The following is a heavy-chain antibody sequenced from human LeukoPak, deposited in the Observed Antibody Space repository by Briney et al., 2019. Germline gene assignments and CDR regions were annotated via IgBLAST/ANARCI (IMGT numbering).Heavy chain of an antibody. CDR1: GYTFTGYY. V-gene: IGHV1-2*02. J-gene: IGHJ4*02. CDR3: ARVPNIAAAVSY. D-gene: IGHD6-13*01. Sequence: ASVKVSCKASGYTFTGYYMHWVRQAPGQGLEWMGWINPNSGGTNYAQKFQGRVTMTRDTSISTAYMEQSRLRSDDTAVYYCARVPNIAAAVSYWGQGTLVTVSS. CDR2: INPNSGGT.